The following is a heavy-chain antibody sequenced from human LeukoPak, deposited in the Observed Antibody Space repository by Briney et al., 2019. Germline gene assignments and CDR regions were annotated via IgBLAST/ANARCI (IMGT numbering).Heavy chain of an antibody. Sequence: GGSLRLSCAASGFTFSSYGMHWVRQAPGKGLEWVAFVRYDGSNKYYADSVTGRFTISRDESKNTLYLQMNSLRAQDTAVYYCAKDDGYYYDRRGYSEDYWGQGTLVTVSS. CDR1: GFTFSSYG. J-gene: IGHJ4*02. V-gene: IGHV3-30*02. CDR3: AKDDGYYYDRRGYSEDY. D-gene: IGHD3-22*01. CDR2: VRYDGSNK.